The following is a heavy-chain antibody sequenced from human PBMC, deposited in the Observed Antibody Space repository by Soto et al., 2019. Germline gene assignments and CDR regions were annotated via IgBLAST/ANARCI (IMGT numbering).Heavy chain of an antibody. CDR1: GYTFTSYY. J-gene: IGHJ4*02. V-gene: IGHV1-46*01. Sequence: QVQLVQSGAEVKKPGASVKGSCKASGYTFTSYYMHWVRQAPGQGLEWMGIINPSGGSTSYAQKFQGRVTMTRDTSTSTVYMELSSLRSEDTAVYYCARDSEFMWELPEYYFDYWGQGTLVTVSS. D-gene: IGHD1-26*01. CDR2: INPSGGST. CDR3: ARDSEFMWELPEYYFDY.